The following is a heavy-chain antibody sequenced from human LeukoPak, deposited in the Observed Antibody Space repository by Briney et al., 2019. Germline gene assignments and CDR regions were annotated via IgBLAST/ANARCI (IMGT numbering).Heavy chain of an antibody. D-gene: IGHD5-18*01. Sequence: GRSLRLSCSASGFTFDDYAMHWVRQAPGKGLEWVSGISWNSGFIGYADSVKGRFTISRDNAKNSLYLQMNSLRAEDTALYYCAKDQRDSHGDGYFDYWGQGTLVTVSS. CDR1: GFTFDDYA. CDR3: AKDQRDSHGDGYFDY. CDR2: ISWNSGFI. V-gene: IGHV3-9*01. J-gene: IGHJ4*02.